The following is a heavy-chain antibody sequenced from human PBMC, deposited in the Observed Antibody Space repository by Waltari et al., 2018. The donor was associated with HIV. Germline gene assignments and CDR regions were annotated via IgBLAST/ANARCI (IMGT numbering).Heavy chain of an antibody. J-gene: IGHJ5*02. Sequence: QVTLKESGPVLVKPTETLTLTCTVSGFSLSTARLDVSWIRQPPGKALEWLAHIFSNDEKSYSTSLKSRLTISKDTSKSQVVLTMTNMDPVDTATYYCARMEYYDSSGYFDWFDPWGQGTLVTVSS. CDR1: GFSLSTARLD. V-gene: IGHV2-26*01. CDR3: ARMEYYDSSGYFDWFDP. D-gene: IGHD3-22*01. CDR2: IFSNDEK.